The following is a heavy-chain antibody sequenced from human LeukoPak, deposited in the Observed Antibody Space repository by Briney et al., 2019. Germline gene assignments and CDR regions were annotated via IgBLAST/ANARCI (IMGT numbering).Heavy chain of an antibody. CDR2: INSDGSST. Sequence: GGSLRLSCAASGFTFSRYYMHWVRQAPGKWLVWVSRINSDGSSTTYADSVKGRFTISRDNAKNTPYLQMNSLKVEDTAVYYCTRVFVGDEYSSSGYWGQGTLVTVSS. CDR1: GFTFSRYY. D-gene: IGHD6-13*01. V-gene: IGHV3-74*01. J-gene: IGHJ4*02. CDR3: TRVFVGDEYSSSGY.